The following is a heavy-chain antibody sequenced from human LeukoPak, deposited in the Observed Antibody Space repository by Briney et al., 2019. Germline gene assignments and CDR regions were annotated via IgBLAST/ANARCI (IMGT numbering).Heavy chain of an antibody. CDR1: GGSIGSYY. CDR2: IHDSGST. Sequence: SETLSLTCAVSGGSIGSYYWSWIRQPPGKGLEWIGYIHDSGSTKYNPSLKSRVTMSVDTSRNHLSLKLTSVTAADTAVYYCVRGYCTNGVCYFDYWGQGTLVTVSS. V-gene: IGHV4-59*12. D-gene: IGHD2-8*01. CDR3: VRGYCTNGVCYFDY. J-gene: IGHJ4*02.